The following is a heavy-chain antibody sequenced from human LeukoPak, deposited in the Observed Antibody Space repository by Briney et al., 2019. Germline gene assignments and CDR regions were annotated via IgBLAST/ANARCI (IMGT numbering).Heavy chain of an antibody. CDR2: IYYSGST. V-gene: IGHV4-59*01. J-gene: IGHJ3*02. CDR1: GGSISSYY. Sequence: SETLSLTCTVSGGSISSYYWSWIRQPPGKGLEWIGYIYYSGSTNYNPSLKSRVTISVDTSKNQFSLKLSSVTAADTAVYYCAISFVTGAFDTWGQGTMVTVSS. CDR3: AISFVTGAFDT. D-gene: IGHD1-14*01.